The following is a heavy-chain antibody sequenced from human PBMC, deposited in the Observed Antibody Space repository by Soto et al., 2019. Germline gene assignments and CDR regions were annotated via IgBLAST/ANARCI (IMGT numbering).Heavy chain of an antibody. CDR1: GYTFTSYA. D-gene: IGHD2-15*01. V-gene: IGHV1-3*01. CDR3: ARGTVVTMWYFDY. CDR2: INAGNGNT. J-gene: IGHJ4*02. Sequence: GASVKVSCKASGYTFTSYAMHWVRQAPGQRLEWMGWINAGNGNTKYSQKFQGRVTITRDTSASTAYMELSSLRSEDTAVYYCARGTVVTMWYFDYWGQGTLVTVSS.